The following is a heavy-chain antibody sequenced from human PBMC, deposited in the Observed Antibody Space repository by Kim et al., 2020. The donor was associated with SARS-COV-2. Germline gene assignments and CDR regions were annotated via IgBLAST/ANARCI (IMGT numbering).Heavy chain of an antibody. CDR2: IRSKEYGGTT. J-gene: IGHJ5*02. CDR1: GFTFSDYA. D-gene: IGHD3-9*01. V-gene: IGHV3-49*04. Sequence: GGSLRLSCTTSGFTFSDYAMSWVRQAPGQGPEWVAFIRSKEYGGTTDYAASVKGRFAISRDDSKSIAYLQMNSLKTEDTAVYYCTALTIKEIGPWGQGTLVTVSS. CDR3: TALTIKEIGP.